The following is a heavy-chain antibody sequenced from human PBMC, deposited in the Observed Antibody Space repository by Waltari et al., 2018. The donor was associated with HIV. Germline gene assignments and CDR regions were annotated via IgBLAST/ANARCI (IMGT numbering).Heavy chain of an antibody. CDR2: IYYTVTT. CDR3: AIQGGSSILL. CDR1: GTSIRSYY. D-gene: IGHD1-26*01. J-gene: IGHJ4*02. V-gene: IGHV4-59*08. Sequence: QVELEESGPGLLKPLETLALICRVSGTSIRSYYWSWIRQSPEKGREWIGKIYYTVTTNYKPALRSRLTMSMNPSKNQCSLNVESVTAADTATYYCAIQGGSSILLWGPRLRVTVSS.